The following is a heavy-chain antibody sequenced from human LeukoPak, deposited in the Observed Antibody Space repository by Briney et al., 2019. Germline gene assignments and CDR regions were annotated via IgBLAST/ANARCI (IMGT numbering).Heavy chain of an antibody. D-gene: IGHD4-23*01. J-gene: IGHJ5*02. CDR2: ISHSGST. Sequence: SETLSLTCAVYGGSFSGYYWSWIRQPPGKGLEWIGEISHSGSTNYNPSLKSRVTISVDTSKNQFSLKLSSVTAADTAVYYCARDHGVGNNWFDPWGQGTLVTVSS. CDR3: ARDHGVGNNWFDP. V-gene: IGHV4-34*01. CDR1: GGSFSGYY.